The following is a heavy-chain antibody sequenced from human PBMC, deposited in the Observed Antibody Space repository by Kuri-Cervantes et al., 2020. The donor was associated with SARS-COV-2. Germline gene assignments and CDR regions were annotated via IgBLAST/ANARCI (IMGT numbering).Heavy chain of an antibody. CDR2: FDPEDRQK. CDR1: GYSLNEVC. D-gene: IGHD3-9*01. Sequence: ASVKVSCKVSGYSLNEVCIHWVRQAPRKGLEWLGGFDPEDRQKVYAQNLQGRVTMTEDTSTDTAYMELSTLRPEDTAVYYCVTIPYYHVLTGYYNWDYYLDNWGQGTLVTVSS. V-gene: IGHV1-24*01. J-gene: IGHJ4*02. CDR3: VTIPYYHVLTGYYNWDYYLDN.